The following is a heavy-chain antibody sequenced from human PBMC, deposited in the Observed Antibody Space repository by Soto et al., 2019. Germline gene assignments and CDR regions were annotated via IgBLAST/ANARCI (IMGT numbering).Heavy chain of an antibody. CDR3: ARWGTTGVLDV. Sequence: QVQLVESGGGVVQPGTSLRLSCVGSGFTFRSYVIHWVRQAPGKGLEWVALTSYDGSNNFYGDSVKGRFTISRDNARNTVELQMESLRREDTALYYCARWGTTGVLDVWGQGTRVSVSS. V-gene: IGHV3-33*05. CDR2: TSYDGSNN. CDR1: GFTFRSYV. J-gene: IGHJ4*02. D-gene: IGHD4-17*01.